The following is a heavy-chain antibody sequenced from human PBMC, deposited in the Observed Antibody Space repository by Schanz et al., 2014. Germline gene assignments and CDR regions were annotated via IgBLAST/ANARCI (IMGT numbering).Heavy chain of an antibody. CDR2: IKQDESER. CDR1: GFTFSTYW. CDR3: ARDKCGYYPFDY. V-gene: IGHV3-7*01. J-gene: IGHJ4*02. D-gene: IGHD3-3*01. Sequence: EVQLVESGGGLVQPGGSLRLSCAASGFTFSTYWMSWVRQAPGKGLEWVDNIKQDESERSYVDSVKGRFTISRDTAKSSLYLHMTSLRAEDTAVYYCARDKCGYYPFDYWGQGTLVTVSS.